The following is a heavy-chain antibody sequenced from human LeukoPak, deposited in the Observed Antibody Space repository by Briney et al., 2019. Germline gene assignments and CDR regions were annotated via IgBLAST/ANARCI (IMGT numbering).Heavy chain of an antibody. Sequence: PGGTLRLSCGGSGFTLSSYWMTWVRQAPGKGLEGVADIKEEGSERHYVDSVKGRFTISRDNAENCLYRQVNSLRGEDTDVYYCARMGTMGAASYYSYCYYMDVWGKGTTVTVSS. CDR1: GFTLSSYW. CDR3: ARMGTMGAASYYSYCYYMDV. CDR2: IKEEGSER. J-gene: IGHJ6*03. D-gene: IGHD2-15*01. V-gene: IGHV3-7*01.